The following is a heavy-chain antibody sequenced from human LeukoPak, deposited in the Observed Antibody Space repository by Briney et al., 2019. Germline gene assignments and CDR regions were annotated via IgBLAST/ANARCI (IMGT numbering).Heavy chain of an antibody. CDR3: ARVLRYFDWFMDV. J-gene: IGHJ6*02. D-gene: IGHD3-9*01. CDR2: INHSGST. V-gene: IGHV4-39*07. Sequence: SETLSLTCTVSGGSIGSTRYYWSWIRQPPGKGLEWIGEINHSGSTNYNPSLKSRVTISVDTSKNQFSLKLSSVTAADTAVYYCARVLRYFDWFMDVWGQGTTVTVSS. CDR1: GGSIGSTRYY.